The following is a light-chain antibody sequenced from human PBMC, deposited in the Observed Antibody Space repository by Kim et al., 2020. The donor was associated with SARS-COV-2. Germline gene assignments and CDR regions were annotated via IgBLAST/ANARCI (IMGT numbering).Light chain of an antibody. CDR2: GKN. Sequence: ALGQTGRITCQGDSIRSYYANWYQQKPGQAPVLVIYGKNNRPSGIPDRFSGSSSGNTASLTITGAQAEDEADYYCNSRDSSGNHLVFGGGTQLTVL. CDR3: NSRDSSGNHLV. J-gene: IGLJ3*02. CDR1: SIRSYY. V-gene: IGLV3-19*01.